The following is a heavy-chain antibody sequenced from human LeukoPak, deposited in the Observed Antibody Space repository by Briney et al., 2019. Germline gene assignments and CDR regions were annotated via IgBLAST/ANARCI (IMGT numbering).Heavy chain of an antibody. CDR1: GGSISSYY. Sequence: SETLSLTCTVSGGSISSYYWSWIRQPPGKGLEWIGYIYYSGSTNYNPSLKSRVTISVDTSKNQFSLKLSSVTAADTAVYYCARRRRELLHTGVDYWGQGTLVTVSS. CDR3: ARRRRELLHTGVDY. D-gene: IGHD1-26*01. V-gene: IGHV4-59*01. CDR2: IYYSGST. J-gene: IGHJ4*02.